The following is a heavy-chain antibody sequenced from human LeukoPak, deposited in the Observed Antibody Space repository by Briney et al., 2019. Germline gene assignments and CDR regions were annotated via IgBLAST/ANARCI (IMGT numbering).Heavy chain of an antibody. D-gene: IGHD6-19*01. Sequence: GGSLRLSCAASGFAFSVYEMYWVRQAPGKGLEWVSYISSSGGTRYYADSVKGRFTISRDNAKKSLYLQMNSLRAEDTAVYYCATLTVASSFDYWGQGTLVTVSS. V-gene: IGHV3-48*03. CDR3: ATLTVASSFDY. CDR1: GFAFSVYE. CDR2: ISSSGGTR. J-gene: IGHJ4*02.